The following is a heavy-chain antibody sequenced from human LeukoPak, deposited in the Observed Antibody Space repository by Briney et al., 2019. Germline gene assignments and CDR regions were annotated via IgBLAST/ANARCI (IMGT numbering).Heavy chain of an antibody. Sequence: SETLSLTCTVSGGSISSYYWSWIRQPPGKGLEWIGYIYYSGSTNYNPSLKSRVTISVDTSKNQFSLKLSSVTDADTAVYYCARGRYSGYGYDYWGQGTLVTVSS. CDR2: IYYSGST. J-gene: IGHJ4*02. CDR1: GGSISSYY. CDR3: ARGRYSGYGYDY. D-gene: IGHD5-12*01. V-gene: IGHV4-59*01.